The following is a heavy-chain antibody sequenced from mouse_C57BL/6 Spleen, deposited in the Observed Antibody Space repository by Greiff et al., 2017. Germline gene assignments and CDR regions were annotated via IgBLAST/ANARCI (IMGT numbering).Heavy chain of an antibody. Sequence: LVESGAELVRPGTSVKMSCKASGYTFTNYWIGWAKQRPGHGLEWIGDIYPGGGYTNYNEKFKGKATLTADKSSSTAYMQFSSLTSEDSAIYYCARRYYDYGWFAYWGQGTLVTVSA. V-gene: IGHV1-63*01. CDR1: GYTFTNYW. D-gene: IGHD2-4*01. CDR2: IYPGGGYT. CDR3: ARRYYDYGWFAY. J-gene: IGHJ3*01.